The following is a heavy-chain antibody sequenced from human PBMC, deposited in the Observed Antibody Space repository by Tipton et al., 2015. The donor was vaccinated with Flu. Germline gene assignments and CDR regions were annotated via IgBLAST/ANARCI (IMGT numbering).Heavy chain of an antibody. V-gene: IGHV4-59*08. CDR1: DDSITYYY. CDR3: ARHTGDSVRGVIDY. D-gene: IGHD3-10*02. J-gene: IGHJ4*02. Sequence: GLVKPSETLSLTCTVSDDSITYYYWSWIRQPPGKGLEWIGYIYYSGGTNYNPSLQSRLTISVDTSKNQFSLKLSSVTAADTAVYYCARHTGDSVRGVIDYWGQGTLVTVSS. CDR2: IYYSGGT.